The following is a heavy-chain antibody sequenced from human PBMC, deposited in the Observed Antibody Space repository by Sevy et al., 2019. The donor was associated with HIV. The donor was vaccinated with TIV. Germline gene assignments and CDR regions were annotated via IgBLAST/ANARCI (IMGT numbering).Heavy chain of an antibody. D-gene: IGHD1-20*01. V-gene: IGHV3-30-3*01. CDR3: ARRGNWNPTYYYYGMDV. CDR1: GFTFSSYA. CDR2: ISYDGSNK. J-gene: IGHJ6*02. Sequence: GGSLRLSCAASGFTFSSYAMHWVRQAPGKGLEWVAVISYDGSNKYYADPVKGRFTISRDNSKNTLYLQMNSLRAEDTAVYYCARRGNWNPTYYYYGMDVWGQGTTVTVSS.